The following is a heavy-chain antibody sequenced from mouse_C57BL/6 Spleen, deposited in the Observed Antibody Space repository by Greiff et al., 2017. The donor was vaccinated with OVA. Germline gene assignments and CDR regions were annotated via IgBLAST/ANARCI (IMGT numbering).Heavy chain of an antibody. CDR1: GYTFTSYA. J-gene: IGHJ1*03. D-gene: IGHD2-13*01. Sequence: VKLMESGPELVKPGASVKLSCKASGYTFTSYAINWVKQRPGQGLEWIGWIYPRDGSTKYNEKFKGKATLTVDTTSSTAYMELHSLTSEDAAVYFCARRGDYWYFDVWGTGTTVTVSA. V-gene: IGHV1-85*01. CDR2: IYPRDGST. CDR3: ARRGDYWYFDV.